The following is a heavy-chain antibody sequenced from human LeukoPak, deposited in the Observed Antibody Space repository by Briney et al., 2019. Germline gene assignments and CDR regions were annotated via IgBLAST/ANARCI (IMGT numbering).Heavy chain of an antibody. Sequence: PSETLSLTCAVYGGSFSGYYWSWIRQPPGKGLEWIGEINHSGSTNYNPSLKSRVTISVDTSKNQFSLKLSSVTAAGTAVYYCARGRLRQWLAYWGQGTLVTVSS. V-gene: IGHV4-34*01. J-gene: IGHJ4*02. CDR2: INHSGST. CDR1: GGSFSGYY. D-gene: IGHD6-19*01. CDR3: ARGRLRQWLAY.